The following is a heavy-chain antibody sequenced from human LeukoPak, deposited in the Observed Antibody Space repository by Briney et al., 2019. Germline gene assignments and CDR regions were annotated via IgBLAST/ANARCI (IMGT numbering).Heavy chain of an antibody. J-gene: IGHJ6*02. Sequence: PGGSLRLSCAASGFTFSSYSMNWVRQAPGKGLEWVSSISSSSSYIYYADSVKGRFTISRDNSKNTLYLQMNSLRAEDTAVYYCARAPLRGGPMDVWGQGTTVTVSS. CDR3: ARAPLRGGPMDV. CDR2: ISSSSSYI. D-gene: IGHD3-10*01. V-gene: IGHV3-21*01. CDR1: GFTFSSYS.